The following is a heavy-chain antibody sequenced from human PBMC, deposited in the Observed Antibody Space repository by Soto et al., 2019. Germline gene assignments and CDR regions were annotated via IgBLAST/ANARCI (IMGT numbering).Heavy chain of an antibody. Sequence: QVQLVQSGAEVKKPGSSVKVSCKASGGTFSSYAISWVRQAPGQGLEWLGGIIPIFGTANYAQKFQGRVTITADESTSTAYMELSSLRSEDTAVYYCARDTYYDVWSGYPAGGYYYYYGMDVWGQGTTVTVSS. CDR1: GGTFSSYA. V-gene: IGHV1-69*01. CDR2: IIPIFGTA. J-gene: IGHJ6*02. D-gene: IGHD3-3*01. CDR3: ARDTYYDVWSGYPAGGYYYYYGMDV.